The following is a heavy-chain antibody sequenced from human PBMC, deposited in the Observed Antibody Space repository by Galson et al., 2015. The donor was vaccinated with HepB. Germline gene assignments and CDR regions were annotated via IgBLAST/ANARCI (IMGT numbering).Heavy chain of an antibody. CDR3: ARPYCSGGSCYSYYYYYYGMDV. J-gene: IGHJ6*02. CDR1: GLTFRSYA. Sequence: SLRLSCAASGLTFRSYAMHWVRQAPGKGLEWVAVISYDGSNQYYADSVKGRFTISRDNSKNTLYLQMNSLRDEDTAVYYCARPYCSGGSCYSYYYYYYGMDVWGQGTTVTVSS. V-gene: IGHV3-30*04. CDR2: ISYDGSNQ. D-gene: IGHD2-15*01.